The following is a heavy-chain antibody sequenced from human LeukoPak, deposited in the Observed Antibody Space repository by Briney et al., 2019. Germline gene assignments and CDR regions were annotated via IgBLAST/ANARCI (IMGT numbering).Heavy chain of an antibody. V-gene: IGHV4-39*01. Sequence: KPSETLSLTCTVSGGSISSSSDYWGWIRQPPGKGLEWIGSINYSGRTYYNPSLKSRVTISVDTSKNQFSVKLSSVTAADTTVYYCARLTVGYCGGGSCAEWDYWGQGTLVTVSS. D-gene: IGHD2-15*01. CDR3: ARLTVGYCGGGSCAEWDY. CDR2: INYSGRT. CDR1: GGSISSSSDY. J-gene: IGHJ4*02.